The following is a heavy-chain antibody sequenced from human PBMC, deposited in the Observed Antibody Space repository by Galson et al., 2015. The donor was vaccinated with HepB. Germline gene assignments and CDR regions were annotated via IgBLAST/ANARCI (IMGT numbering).Heavy chain of an antibody. V-gene: IGHV3-23*01. CDR1: GFTFSSYA. J-gene: IGHJ6*03. CDR2: ISGSGGST. CDR3: AKGDYDFWSGHTWANYYYYMDV. Sequence: SLRLSCAASGFTFSSYAMSWVRQAPGKGLEWVSAISGSGGSTYYADSVKGRFTISRDNSKNTLYLQMNSLRAEDTAVYYCAKGDYDFWSGHTWANYYYYMDVWGKGTTVTVSS. D-gene: IGHD3-3*01.